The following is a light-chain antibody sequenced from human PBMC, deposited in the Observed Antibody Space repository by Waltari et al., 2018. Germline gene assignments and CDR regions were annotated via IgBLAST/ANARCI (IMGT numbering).Light chain of an antibody. CDR1: SRDVGAFDY. CDR2: DIN. CDR3: LSYAGANDFLA. Sequence: QSALTQPPSASGSLGQSVTISCTGTSRDVGAFDYVPWYQQHPGKVPRLIIYDINQRPSGVPDRFSGSKSGNTASLTVSGLRPEDEADYYCLSYAGANDFLAFGGGTTLTVL. J-gene: IGLJ2*01. V-gene: IGLV2-8*01.